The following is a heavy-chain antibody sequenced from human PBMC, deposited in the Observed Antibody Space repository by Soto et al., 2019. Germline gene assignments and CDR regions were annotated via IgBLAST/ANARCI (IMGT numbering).Heavy chain of an antibody. CDR2: IGHIATTP. J-gene: IGHJ4*02. Sequence: EVQLLESGGGLVQPGGSLRLSCVASGFTFTNNAMSWVRQAPGKGLEWVSLIGHIATTPHYPDSVRGGYTISRDTSRNTLYLQMNSRRAEDTSIYYSAQVIGTGIYRGYVDYCGPGTLVAVSS. CDR1: GFTFTNNA. CDR3: AQVIGTGIYRGYVDY. V-gene: IGHV3-23*01. D-gene: IGHD3-10*01.